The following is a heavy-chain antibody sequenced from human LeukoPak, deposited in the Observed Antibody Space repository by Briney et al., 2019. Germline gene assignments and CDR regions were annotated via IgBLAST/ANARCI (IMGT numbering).Heavy chain of an antibody. D-gene: IGHD3-22*01. CDR2: IHYSGSPYYYNYRGSP. V-gene: IGHV4-39*01. Sequence: SETLSLTCTVSGGSVNSNTYYWGWVRQPPGKRLEWIGSIHYSGSPYYYNYRGSPFYNPSLKSRITISVDTSKNPFSLKLSSVIAADTAIYYCARNDSGGFDAFDIWGQGTMVIVSS. CDR3: ARNDSGGFDAFDI. J-gene: IGHJ3*02. CDR1: GGSVNSNTYY.